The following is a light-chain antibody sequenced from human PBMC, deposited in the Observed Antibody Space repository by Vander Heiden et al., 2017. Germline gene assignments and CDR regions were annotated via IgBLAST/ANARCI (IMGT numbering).Light chain of an antibody. CDR1: QSVLFSSNNKNY. V-gene: IGKV4-1*01. Sequence: DIVMTQSPDSLAVSLGERATINCKSSQSVLFSSNNKNYLAWYQQKVGQPPKLLIYWASTRESGVPDRFSGSGSGTNFTLTISSLQAEDVAVYYCQQYDRVPLTFGGGTKVEIK. CDR2: WAS. J-gene: IGKJ4*01. CDR3: QQYDRVPLT.